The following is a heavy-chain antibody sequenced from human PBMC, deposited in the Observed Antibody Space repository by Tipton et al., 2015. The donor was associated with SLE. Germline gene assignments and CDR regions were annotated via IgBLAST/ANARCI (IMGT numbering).Heavy chain of an antibody. D-gene: IGHD1-26*01. CDR3: AREAKYSGSYYNWFDT. J-gene: IGHJ5*02. CDR1: GGSISSSSYY. Sequence: TLSLTCTVSGGSISSSSYYWSWIRQPAGKGLEWIGRIYSSGSTNENLSLKSRASISKDTPKNQFSLKLSSVTAADTAVYYCAREAKYSGSYYNWFDTWGQGTLVTVSP. V-gene: IGHV4-61*02. CDR2: IYSSGST.